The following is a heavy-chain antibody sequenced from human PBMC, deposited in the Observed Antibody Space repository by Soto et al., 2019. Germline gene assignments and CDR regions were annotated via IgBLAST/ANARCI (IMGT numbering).Heavy chain of an antibody. V-gene: IGHV3-9*01. D-gene: IGHD2-2*01. Sequence: EVQLGESEGGLVQPGRSLRLSCAASGFTFDDYAMHWVRQAPGKGLEWVSGISWNSGSIGYADSVKGRFTISRDNAKNSLYLQMISLRAEDTALYYCAKDVGYCSSTSCNGVWFDPWGQGTLVTVSS. CDR1: GFTFDDYA. J-gene: IGHJ5*02. CDR3: AKDVGYCSSTSCNGVWFDP. CDR2: ISWNSGSI.